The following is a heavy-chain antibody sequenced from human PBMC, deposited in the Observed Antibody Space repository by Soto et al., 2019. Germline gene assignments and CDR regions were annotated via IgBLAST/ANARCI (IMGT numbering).Heavy chain of an antibody. Sequence: ASVQVSCKAPADTFTSSYIHWVRQPPGHGLEWWGIINPHGGTTRFAQTSQDRITMTTDTSTSKVYMELRSLRSEDTAVYYCARSSGEVLGIFIEGSNWLAPWGQGSLVTVSS. CDR1: ADTFTSSY. V-gene: IGHV1-46*01. CDR3: ARSSGEVLGIFIEGSNWLAP. J-gene: IGHJ5*02. D-gene: IGHD1-26*01. CDR2: INPHGGTT.